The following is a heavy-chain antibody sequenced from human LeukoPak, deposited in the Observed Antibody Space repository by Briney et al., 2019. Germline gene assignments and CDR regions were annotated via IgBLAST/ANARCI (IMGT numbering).Heavy chain of an antibody. D-gene: IGHD5-18*01. CDR1: GFPFTSYE. Sequence: GGSLRLSCAASGFPFTSYEMNWVRQAPGKGLEWVSYISSGDTTIYYADSVQGRFTISRDNAKNSLYLQMNSLRAEDTAVYYCARPSYTAIFLRAFDIWGQGTMVTVSS. CDR3: ARPSYTAIFLRAFDI. CDR2: ISSGDTTI. J-gene: IGHJ3*02. V-gene: IGHV3-48*03.